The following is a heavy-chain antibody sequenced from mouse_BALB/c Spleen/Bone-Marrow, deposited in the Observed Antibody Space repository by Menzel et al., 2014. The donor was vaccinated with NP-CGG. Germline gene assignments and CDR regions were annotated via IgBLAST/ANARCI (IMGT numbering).Heavy chain of an antibody. V-gene: IGHV1-69*02. CDR3: ARTAY. J-gene: IGHJ3*01. Sequence: VQLQQSGAELVKPGAPVKLSCKASVYTFTDYWMNWVKQRPGRGLEWIGRIDPSDSETHYNQKFKDKATLTVDKSSTTAYIQLSNLTSEDSAVYYCARTAYWGQGTLVTVSA. CDR1: VYTFTDYW. CDR2: IDPSDSET.